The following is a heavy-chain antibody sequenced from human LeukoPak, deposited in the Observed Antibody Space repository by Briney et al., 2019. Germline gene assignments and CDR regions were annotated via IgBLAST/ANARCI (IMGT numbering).Heavy chain of an antibody. D-gene: IGHD1-26*01. V-gene: IGHV1-2*02. J-gene: IGHJ5*02. CDR3: ARVGGIVGAYNWFDP. CDR2: INPNSGGT. Sequence: ASVKVSCKASGYTFTGYYMRWVRQAPGQGLEWMGWINPNSGGTNYAQKFQGRVTMTRDTSISTAYMELSRLRSDDTAVYYCARVGGIVGAYNWFDPWGQGTLVTVSS. CDR1: GYTFTGYY.